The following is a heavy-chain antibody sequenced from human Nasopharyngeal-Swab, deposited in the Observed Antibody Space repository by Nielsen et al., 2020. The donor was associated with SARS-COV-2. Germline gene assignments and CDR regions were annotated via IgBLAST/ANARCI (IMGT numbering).Heavy chain of an antibody. CDR2: IVVGSGNT. CDR1: GFTFTNSA. J-gene: IGHJ3*01. Sequence: SVKVSCKASGFTFTNSAVQWVGQARGQRLEWIGWIVVGSGNTNFPQKFQKRVTITRDMSTSTAYMELSSLRSDDTAVYYCAADDLMGGVWGQGTVVTVSS. CDR3: AADDLMGGV. V-gene: IGHV1-58*01. D-gene: IGHD2-8*01.